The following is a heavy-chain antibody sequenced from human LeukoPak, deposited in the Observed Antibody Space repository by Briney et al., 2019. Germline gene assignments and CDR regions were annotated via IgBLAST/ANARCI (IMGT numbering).Heavy chain of an antibody. J-gene: IGHJ4*02. V-gene: IGHV3-48*04. CDR1: GFTFSSYS. Sequence: GGSLRLSCAASGFTFSSYSMNWVRQAPGKGLEWVSYISSSSSTIYYADSVKGRFTISRDNAKNSLYLQMNSLRAEDTAVYYCARERSTLYYYDSSGYPDYWGQGTLVTVSS. CDR3: ARERSTLYYYDSSGYPDY. D-gene: IGHD3-22*01. CDR2: ISSSSSTI.